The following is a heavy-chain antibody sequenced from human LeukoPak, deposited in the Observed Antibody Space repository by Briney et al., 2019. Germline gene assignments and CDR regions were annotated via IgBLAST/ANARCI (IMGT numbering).Heavy chain of an antibody. Sequence: SETLSLTCTVSGGSISSYYWSWIRQPPGKGLEWIGYIYYSGSTNYNPSLKSRVTISVDTSKNQFSLKLSSVTAADTAVYYCARHGEYNWNYGLYAFDIWGQGTMVTVSS. J-gene: IGHJ3*02. V-gene: IGHV4-59*08. CDR3: ARHGEYNWNYGLYAFDI. D-gene: IGHD1-7*01. CDR1: GGSISSYY. CDR2: IYYSGST.